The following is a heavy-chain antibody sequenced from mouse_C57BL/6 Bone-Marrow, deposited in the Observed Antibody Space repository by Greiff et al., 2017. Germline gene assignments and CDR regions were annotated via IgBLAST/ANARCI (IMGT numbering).Heavy chain of an antibody. V-gene: IGHV1-69*01. CDR2: IDPSDSYT. J-gene: IGHJ4*01. Sequence: QVQLKESGAELVMPGASVKLSCKASGYTFTSYWMHWVKQRPGQGLEWIGEIDPSDSYTNYNQKFKGKSTLTVDKSSSTAYMQLSSLTSEDSAIYYWARRKSDAMDYWGQGTSVTVSS. CDR1: GYTFTSYW. CDR3: ARRKSDAMDY.